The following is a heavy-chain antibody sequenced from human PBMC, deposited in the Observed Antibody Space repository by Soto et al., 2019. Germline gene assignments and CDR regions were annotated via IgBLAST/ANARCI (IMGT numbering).Heavy chain of an antibody. CDR1: GFTFSSYA. Sequence: GGSLRLSCAASGFTFSSYAMSWVRQAPGKGLEWVSAISGSGGSTYYADSVKGRFTISRDNSKNTRYLQMNSLRAEDTAVYYCAKGSAYGSGSYPYYFDYWGQGTLVTVSS. CDR2: ISGSGGST. CDR3: AKGSAYGSGSYPYYFDY. D-gene: IGHD3-10*01. V-gene: IGHV3-23*01. J-gene: IGHJ4*02.